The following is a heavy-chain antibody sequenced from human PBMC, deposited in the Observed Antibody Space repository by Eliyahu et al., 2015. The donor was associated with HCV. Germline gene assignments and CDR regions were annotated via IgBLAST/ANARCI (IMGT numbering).Heavy chain of an antibody. J-gene: IGHJ6*02. CDR1: GGSISSGGYY. V-gene: IGHV4-31*03. D-gene: IGHD2-15*01. CDR3: ARALGGYCSGGSCHYYYYGMDV. CDR2: IYYSGST. Sequence: QVQLQESGPGLVKPSQTLSLPCTVSGGSISSGGYYWSWIRQHPGKGLEWIGYIYYSGSTYYNPSLKSRVTISVDTSKNQFSLKLSSVTAADTAVYYCARALGGYCSGGSCHYYYYGMDVWGQGTTVTVSS.